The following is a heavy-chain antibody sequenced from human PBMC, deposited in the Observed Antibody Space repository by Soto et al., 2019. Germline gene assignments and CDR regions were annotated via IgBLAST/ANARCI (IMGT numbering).Heavy chain of an antibody. D-gene: IGHD2-2*01. Sequence: PSETLSLTCTVSGGSISSGGYYWSWIRQHPGKGLEWIGYIYYSGSTYYNPSLKSRVTISVDTSKNQFSLKLSSVTAADTAVYYCVRNSQLLHMDVWGKGTTVTVSS. V-gene: IGHV4-31*03. CDR2: IYYSGST. CDR3: VRNSQLLHMDV. J-gene: IGHJ6*03. CDR1: GGSISSGGYY.